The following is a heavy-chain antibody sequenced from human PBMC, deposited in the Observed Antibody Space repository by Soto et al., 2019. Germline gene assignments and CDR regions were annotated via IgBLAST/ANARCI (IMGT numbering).Heavy chain of an antibody. Sequence: QVKLQESGPGLVKTSQTLSLTCTVSGGSISSGGHHWSWIRQRPGKGLEWIGYIHHSGNSLYNPSLKSRVTISVDTSNNQVSLRLTSLTVADTAVYYCAKAIGIDFSWFDSWGQGTLVSVSS. J-gene: IGHJ5*01. CDR2: IHHSGNS. CDR1: GGSISSGGHH. V-gene: IGHV4-31*03. CDR3: AKAIGIDFSWFDS. D-gene: IGHD3-3*01.